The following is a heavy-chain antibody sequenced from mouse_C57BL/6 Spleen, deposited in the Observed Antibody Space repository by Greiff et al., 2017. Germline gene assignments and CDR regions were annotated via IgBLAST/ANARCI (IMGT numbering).Heavy chain of an antibody. J-gene: IGHJ1*03. CDR2: SRNKANDYTT. CDR1: GFTFSDFY. CDR3: AKDAYYYGSSYVYWYFEV. D-gene: IGHD1-1*01. V-gene: IGHV7-1*01. Sequence: DVKLVESGGGLVQSGRSLRLSCATSGFTFSDFYMEWVRQAPGKGLEWIAASRNKANDYTTEYSASVKGRFIVSRDTSQSILYLQMNALRAEDTAIYYGAKDAYYYGSSYVYWYFEVWGTGTTVTVSS.